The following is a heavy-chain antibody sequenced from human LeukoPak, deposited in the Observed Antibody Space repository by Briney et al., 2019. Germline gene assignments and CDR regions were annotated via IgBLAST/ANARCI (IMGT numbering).Heavy chain of an antibody. Sequence: SETLSLTCTVSGGSISSSSYYWGWIRQPPGKGLEWIGTIYYSGSTYYNPSLKSRVTISVDTSKNQFSLKLSSVTAADTAVYYCARRLRWTTLDYWGQGTLVTVSS. CDR3: ARRLRWTTLDY. CDR2: IYYSGST. V-gene: IGHV4-39*07. D-gene: IGHD3/OR15-3a*01. CDR1: GGSISSSSYY. J-gene: IGHJ4*02.